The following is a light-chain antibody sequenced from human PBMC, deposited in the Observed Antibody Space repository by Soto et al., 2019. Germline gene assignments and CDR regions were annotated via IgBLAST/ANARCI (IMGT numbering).Light chain of an antibody. J-gene: IGKJ1*01. CDR1: QSVSSY. Sequence: EIVLTQSPATLSSSPGERATLSCRASQSVSSYLALYQQKPGQAPRLLIYDASNRATGIPARFSGSGSGTDFTLAISSLEPEDFAVYYCQQRSNWPPLWTFGQGTKVEIK. CDR2: DAS. CDR3: QQRSNWPPLWT. V-gene: IGKV3-11*01.